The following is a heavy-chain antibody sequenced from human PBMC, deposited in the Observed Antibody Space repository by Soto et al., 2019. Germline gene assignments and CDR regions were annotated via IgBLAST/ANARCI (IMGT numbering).Heavy chain of an antibody. CDR2: ISGSGGST. CDR1: EFPFTGNA. Sequence: GGPLKPSFEAFEFPFTGNAISGARRPPGKGLEWVSAISGSGGSTYYADSVKGRFTISRDNSKNTLYLQMNSLRAEDTAVYYCAKDPHYDSSGPVDYWGQGTLVTVSS. CDR3: AKDPHYDSSGPVDY. J-gene: IGHJ4*02. V-gene: IGHV3-23*01. D-gene: IGHD3-22*01.